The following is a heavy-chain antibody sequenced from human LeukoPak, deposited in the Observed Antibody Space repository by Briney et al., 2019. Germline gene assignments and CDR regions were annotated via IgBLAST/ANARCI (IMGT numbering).Heavy chain of an antibody. CDR1: GFSFSSYW. CDR2: IYSGGST. J-gene: IGHJ3*02. V-gene: IGHV3-53*01. CDR3: AGDYGDYVDAFDI. D-gene: IGHD4-17*01. Sequence: GGSLRLSCTASGFSFSSYWMHWVRQVPGKGLEWVSVIYSGGSTYYADSVKGRFTISRDNSKNTLYLQMNSLRAEDTAVYYCAGDYGDYVDAFDIWGQGTMVTVSS.